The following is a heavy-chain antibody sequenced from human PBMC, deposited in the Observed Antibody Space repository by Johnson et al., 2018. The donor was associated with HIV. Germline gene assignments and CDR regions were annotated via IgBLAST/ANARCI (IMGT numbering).Heavy chain of an antibody. CDR1: GFTVSTNY. CDR2: IYSGGST. Sequence: VQLVESGGGLVQPGRSLRLSCAASGFTVSTNYMSWVRQAPGKGLEWVSVIYSGGSTYYAGSVKGRFNISRDNSKNMLYLQMNSLRAEDTAVYYCAKGDYGDYEGSDAFDIWGQGTMVTVSS. J-gene: IGHJ3*02. D-gene: IGHD4-17*01. CDR3: AKGDYGDYEGSDAFDI. V-gene: IGHV3-66*02.